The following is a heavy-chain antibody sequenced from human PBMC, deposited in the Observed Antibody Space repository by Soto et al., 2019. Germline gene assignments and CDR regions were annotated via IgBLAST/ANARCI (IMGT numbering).Heavy chain of an antibody. CDR3: AGGLLYCGGDCYASYFDY. CDR1: GGTFSSYA. CDR2: IIPIFGTA. D-gene: IGHD2-21*02. Sequence: QVQLVQSGAAVKKPGSSVKVSCKASGGTFSSYAISWVRQAPGQGLEWMGGIIPIFGTANYAQKFQGRVTITADESTSTAYMELSSLRSEDTAVYYGAGGLLYCGGDCYASYFDYWGQGTLVTVSS. V-gene: IGHV1-69*12. J-gene: IGHJ4*03.